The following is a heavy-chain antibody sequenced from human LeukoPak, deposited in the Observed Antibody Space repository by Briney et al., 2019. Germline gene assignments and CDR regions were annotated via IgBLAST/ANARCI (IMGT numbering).Heavy chain of an antibody. V-gene: IGHV3-33*06. J-gene: IGHJ4*02. D-gene: IGHD4-11*01. CDR1: RFTFSHYG. Sequence: PGKSLTLSCIASRFTFSHYGMHWVRQAPGKGLEWVAVIWHDGSSQYYADSVKGRFIISRDNSHNTVYLQMSSLRANDTAVYYCAKDARRGFDYSNSLEYWGLGTLVTVSS. CDR2: IWHDGSSQ. CDR3: AKDARRGFDYSNSLEY.